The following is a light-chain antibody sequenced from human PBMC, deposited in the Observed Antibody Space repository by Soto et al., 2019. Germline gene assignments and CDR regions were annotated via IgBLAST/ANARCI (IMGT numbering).Light chain of an antibody. J-gene: IGKJ4*01. Sequence: EIVLTQSPATLSVSPGERATLSCRAIQSVSSNLAWYQQKPGQAPRLLIYDASNRATGIPARFSGSGSGTDFTLTISSLEPEDFAIYYCQQRSNWPPSLTFGGGTKVDI. CDR1: QSVSSN. V-gene: IGKV3-11*01. CDR3: QQRSNWPPSLT. CDR2: DAS.